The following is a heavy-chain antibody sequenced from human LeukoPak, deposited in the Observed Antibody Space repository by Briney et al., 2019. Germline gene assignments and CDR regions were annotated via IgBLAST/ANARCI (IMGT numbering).Heavy chain of an antibody. D-gene: IGHD3-10*01. J-gene: IGHJ4*02. CDR1: GFTFSRYA. CDR3: VKDGSGSYYTYYFDY. CDR2: ISSNGGST. V-gene: IGHV3-64D*06. Sequence: PGGSLRLSCSASGFTFSRYAMHWLRQAPGKGLEYVSAISSNGGSTYYADSVKGRFTISRDNSKNTLYLQMSSLRAEDTAVYYCVKDGSGSYYTYYFDYWGQGTLVTVSS.